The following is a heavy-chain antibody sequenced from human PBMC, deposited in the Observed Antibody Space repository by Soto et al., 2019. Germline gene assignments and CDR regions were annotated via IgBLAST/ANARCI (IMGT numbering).Heavy chain of an antibody. CDR3: ARAPPGPSPRWVL. J-gene: IGHJ6*02. V-gene: IGHV4-31*03. CDR2: IYYSGST. CDR1: GGSISSGGYY. Sequence: LFLTCTVSGGSISSGGYYWSWIRQHPGKGLEWIGYIYYSGSTYYNPSLKSRVTISIDTSRNQFSLNLTSVTAADTAVYYCARAPPGPSPRWVLWGQGTTVTVSS. D-gene: IGHD3-10*01.